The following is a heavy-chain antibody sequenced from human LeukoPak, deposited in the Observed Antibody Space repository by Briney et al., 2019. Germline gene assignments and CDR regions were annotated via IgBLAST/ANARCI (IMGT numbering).Heavy chain of an antibody. V-gene: IGHV3-30*04. CDR1: GFTYTKHA. D-gene: IGHD6-6*01. Sequence: TGGSLRLSCAASGFTYTKHAMHWVRQAPGKGLEWVAVISYDGSNKKYADSVKGRFTISRDNSKNTLYLQMNSLRAEDTAVYYCARTLIEYSVSSCYFDYWGRGTLVTVSS. J-gene: IGHJ4*02. CDR2: ISYDGSNK. CDR3: ARTLIEYSVSSCYFDY.